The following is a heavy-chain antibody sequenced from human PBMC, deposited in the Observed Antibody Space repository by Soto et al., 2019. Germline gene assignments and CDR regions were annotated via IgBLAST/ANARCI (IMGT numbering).Heavy chain of an antibody. J-gene: IGHJ6*02. Sequence: PSQTLSLTRPASGASVSSGSYYWSWIRPQPGRGLEWFGNIYHSRNTYNNPSLKSPVSMSVDTSQNQLSLKLSSVTAADTAVYFCARGKVQQGDYGEIYYYYAMDVWGQGTTVTVSS. CDR1: GASVSSGSYY. CDR3: ARGKVQQGDYGEIYYYYAMDV. D-gene: IGHD4-17*01. V-gene: IGHV4-31*01. CDR2: IYHSRNT.